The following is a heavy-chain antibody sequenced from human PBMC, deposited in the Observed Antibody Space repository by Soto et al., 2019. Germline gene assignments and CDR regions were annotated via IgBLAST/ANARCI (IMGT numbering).Heavy chain of an antibody. J-gene: IGHJ6*02. CDR2: ISGSGGST. V-gene: IGHV3-23*01. D-gene: IGHD3-3*01. CDR3: ARDSVSSTYYDFWSGYYYYYGMDV. CDR1: GFTFSSYA. Sequence: EVQLLESGGGLVQPGGSLRLSCAASGFTFSSYAMSWVRQAPGKGLEWVSAISGSGGSTYYADSVKGRFTISRDNSKNTLYLQMNSLRAEDTAVYYCARDSVSSTYYDFWSGYYYYYGMDVWGQGTTVTVSS.